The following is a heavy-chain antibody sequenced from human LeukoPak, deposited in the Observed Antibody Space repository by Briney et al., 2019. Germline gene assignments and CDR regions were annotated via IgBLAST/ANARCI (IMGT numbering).Heavy chain of an antibody. V-gene: IGHV3-66*01. CDR1: GFTVSSNY. CDR2: IYSGGST. Sequence: GGSLRLSCAASGFTVSSNYMSWVRQAPGKGLEWVSVIYSGGSTYYADSVKGRFTISRDNSKNTLYLQMNSLRAEDTAVYYCAKIQNYQLDYWGQETLVTVSS. D-gene: IGHD1-7*01. J-gene: IGHJ4*02. CDR3: AKIQNYQLDY.